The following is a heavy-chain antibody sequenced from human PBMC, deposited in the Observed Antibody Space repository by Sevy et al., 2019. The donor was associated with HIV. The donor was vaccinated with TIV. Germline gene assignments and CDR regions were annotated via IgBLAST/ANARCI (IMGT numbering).Heavy chain of an antibody. D-gene: IGHD3-22*01. J-gene: IGHJ4*02. CDR3: ARALRYYDSSVYFDY. CDR2: ISYDGSNK. CDR1: GFTFSSYA. Sequence: GGYLRLSCAASGFTFSSYAMHWVRQAPGKGLEWVAVISYDGSNKYYADSVKGRFTISRDNSKNTLYLQMNSLRAEDTAVYYCARALRYYDSSVYFDYWGQGTLVTVSS. V-gene: IGHV3-30*04.